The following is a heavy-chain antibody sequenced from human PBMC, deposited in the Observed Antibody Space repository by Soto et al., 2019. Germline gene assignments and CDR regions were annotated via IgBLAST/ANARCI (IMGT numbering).Heavy chain of an antibody. CDR2: INPNSGGT. D-gene: IGHD2-8*01. J-gene: IGHJ5*02. CDR3: ARTSPYLLNPWFDP. Sequence: QVQLVQSGAEVKKPGASVKVSCKASGYTFTGYYMHWVRQAPGQGLEWMGWINPNSGGTNYAQKCQGWVTMTRDTSISTAYMELSRLRSDDTAVYYCARTSPYLLNPWFDPWGQGTLVTVSS. V-gene: IGHV1-2*04. CDR1: GYTFTGYY.